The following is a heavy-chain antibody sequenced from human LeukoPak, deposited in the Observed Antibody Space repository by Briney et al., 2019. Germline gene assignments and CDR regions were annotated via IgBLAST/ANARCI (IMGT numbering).Heavy chain of an antibody. CDR3: ARDQTPFY. V-gene: IGHV3-48*02. Sequence: AESLTLSCAASGFTFTSHGMNWVRQTPGKGLEWVSYISKTSNTRDYADSVKGRFIISRDNDKNSLSLQTNSLRDEDTAMYYCARDQTPFYWGQGSLVTDSS. CDR1: GFTFTSHG. J-gene: IGHJ4*02. CDR2: ISKTSNTR. D-gene: IGHD2-15*01.